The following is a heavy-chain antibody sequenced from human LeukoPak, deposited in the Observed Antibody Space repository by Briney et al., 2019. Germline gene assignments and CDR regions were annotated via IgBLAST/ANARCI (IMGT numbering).Heavy chain of an antibody. J-gene: IGHJ4*02. V-gene: IGHV4-59*01. D-gene: IGHD3-10*01. CDR3: ATTLDYYGSGSSSGHFDY. CDR2: IYYSGST. CDR1: GGSISSYY. Sequence: SETLSLTCTVSGGSISSYYWSWIRQPPGKGLKWIGYIYYSGSTNYNPSLKSRVTISVDTSKNQFSLKLSSVTAADTAVYYCATTLDYYGSGSSSGHFDYWGQGTLVTVSS.